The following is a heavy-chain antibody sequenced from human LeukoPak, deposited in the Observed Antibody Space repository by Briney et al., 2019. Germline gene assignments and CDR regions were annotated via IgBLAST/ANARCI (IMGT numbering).Heavy chain of an antibody. D-gene: IGHD3-10*01. CDR1: GGTFSSYT. Sequence: ASVKVSCKASGGTFSSYTITWVRQAPGQGLEWMGRIIPMVGVSKYAENFQGRVTITADKSTNTAYMEMGSLRSEDTAIYYCALLWFGGNWFDPWGQGTLVTVSS. CDR3: ALLWFGGNWFDP. J-gene: IGHJ5*02. CDR2: IIPMVGVS. V-gene: IGHV1-69*02.